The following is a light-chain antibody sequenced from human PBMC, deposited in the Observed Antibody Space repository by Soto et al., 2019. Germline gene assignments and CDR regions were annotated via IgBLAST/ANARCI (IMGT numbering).Light chain of an antibody. CDR1: SSDVGSYNL. Sequence: SVLPRPASVSESPGQSITISCTGTSSDVGSYNLVSWYQQHPGKAPKLMIYEGSKRPSGVSNRFSGSKSGNTASLTISGLQAEDEADYYCSSYASSTTPYVFGTGTKVTVL. CDR3: SSYASSTTPYV. V-gene: IGLV2-14*02. J-gene: IGLJ1*01. CDR2: EGS.